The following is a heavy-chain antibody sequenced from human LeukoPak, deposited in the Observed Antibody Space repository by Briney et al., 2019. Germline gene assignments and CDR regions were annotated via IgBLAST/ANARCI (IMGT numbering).Heavy chain of an antibody. CDR2: IYYSGSTSGSTT. CDR3: ASGGADSGSLFDY. D-gene: IGHD5-12*01. J-gene: IGHJ4*02. CDR1: GGSISNGDHY. Sequence: SETLSLTCTVSGGSISNGDHYWSWIRQPPGKGLEWIGYIYYSGSTSGSTTYYNPSLKRRVTVSVDTSKNRFSLKLSSVTAADTAVYYCASGGADSGSLFDYWGQGTLVTVSS. V-gene: IGHV4-30-4*01.